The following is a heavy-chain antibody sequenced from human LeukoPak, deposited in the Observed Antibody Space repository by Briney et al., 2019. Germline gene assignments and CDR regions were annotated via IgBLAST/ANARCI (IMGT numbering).Heavy chain of an antibody. Sequence: PSETLSLTCTVSGGSISSYYWSWIRQPPGKGLEWIGYIYYSGSTNYNPSLKSRVTISVDTSKNQFSLKLSSVTAADTAVYYCATNGYYYDSSRTAFDIWGQGTMVTVSS. CDR2: IYYSGST. J-gene: IGHJ3*02. D-gene: IGHD3-22*01. V-gene: IGHV4-59*08. CDR3: ATNGYYYDSSRTAFDI. CDR1: GGSISSYY.